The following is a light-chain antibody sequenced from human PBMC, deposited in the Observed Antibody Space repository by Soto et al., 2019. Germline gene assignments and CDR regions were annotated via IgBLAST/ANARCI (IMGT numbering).Light chain of an antibody. J-gene: IGLJ3*02. CDR1: SSDVGGYNY. CDR2: DVS. CDR3: CSYACSYTLV. Sequence: QSALTQPRSVSGSPGQSVTISCTGTSSDVGGYNYVSWYQQHPGKAPKLMIYDVSKRPSGVPDRFSGSKSGNTASLTISGLQAEDEADYYSCSYACSYTLVFGGGTKLTVL. V-gene: IGLV2-11*01.